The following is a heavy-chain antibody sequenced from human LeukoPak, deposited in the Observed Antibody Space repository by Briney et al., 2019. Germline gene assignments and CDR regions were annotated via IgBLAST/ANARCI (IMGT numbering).Heavy chain of an antibody. V-gene: IGHV3-23*01. CDR3: VKDLGRYRNNCFDY. Sequence: GGSLRLSCAASGFTFSSYAMSWVRQAPEKRLEWVSTISGSGGGTYYADSVKGRFTISRDDSKNALYLQMNSLRAEDTAVYYCVKDLGRYRNNCFDYWGQGTLVTVSS. J-gene: IGHJ4*02. CDR2: ISGSGGGT. CDR1: GFTFSSYA. D-gene: IGHD1-26*01.